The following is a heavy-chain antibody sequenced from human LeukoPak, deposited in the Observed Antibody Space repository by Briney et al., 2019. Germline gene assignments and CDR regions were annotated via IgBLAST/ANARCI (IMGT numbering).Heavy chain of an antibody. D-gene: IGHD3-10*01. J-gene: IGHJ4*02. CDR3: ARALDGSGSRSFDY. CDR1: GFTFSSYW. CDR2: IYSDGSST. Sequence: GGSLRFSCAASGFTFSSYWMHWVRQAPGKGLVWVSRIYSDGSSTNYADSVKGRFTISRDNSKNTLYLQMNSLRAEDTAVYYCARALDGSGSRSFDYWGQGTLVTVSS. V-gene: IGHV3-74*01.